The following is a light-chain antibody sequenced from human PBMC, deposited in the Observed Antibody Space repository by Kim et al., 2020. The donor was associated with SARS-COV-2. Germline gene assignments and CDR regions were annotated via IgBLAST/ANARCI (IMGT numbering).Light chain of an antibody. CDR1: SSNIGSNY. CDR3: AAWDDSLSGVV. J-gene: IGLJ3*02. Sequence: GQRVTISCSGSSSNIGSNYVYWYQRLPGTAPKLLIYKNNQRPSGVPDRCSGSKSGTSASLAISGLRSEDEAEYHCAAWDDSLSGVVFGGGTQLTVL. CDR2: KNN. V-gene: IGLV1-47*01.